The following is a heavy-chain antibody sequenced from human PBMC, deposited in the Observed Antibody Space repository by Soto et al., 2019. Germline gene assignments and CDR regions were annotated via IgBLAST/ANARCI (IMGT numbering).Heavy chain of an antibody. J-gene: IGHJ5*02. CDR3: TREAVVAENWFDP. Sequence: QVQLVQSGAEAKRPGASVKVSCRASGYTFVDYALHWVRQAPGQGLEWVGWMNPNTGNIKYSHKFEDRVSITRDTATSTAYMELRGLRSEDTGVYFCTREAVVAENWFDPWGQGTLVTVSS. D-gene: IGHD3-22*01. CDR2: MNPNTGNI. V-gene: IGHV1-3*01. CDR1: GYTFVDYA.